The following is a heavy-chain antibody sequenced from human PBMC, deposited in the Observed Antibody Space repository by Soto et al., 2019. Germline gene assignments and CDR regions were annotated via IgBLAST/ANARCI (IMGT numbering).Heavy chain of an antibody. CDR1: GYSFTDYH. Sequence: ASVKVSCKASGYSFTDYHIHWVRQAPGQGLEWLGRIDPKSGGTSTAQKFQGWVTMTTDTSISTASMELTRLTSDDTAIYYCARGDSTDCSNGVCSFFYNRDMDVWGQGTTVTVSS. CDR2: IDPKSGGT. D-gene: IGHD2-8*01. J-gene: IGHJ6*02. V-gene: IGHV1-2*04. CDR3: ARGDSTDCSNGVCSFFYNRDMDV.